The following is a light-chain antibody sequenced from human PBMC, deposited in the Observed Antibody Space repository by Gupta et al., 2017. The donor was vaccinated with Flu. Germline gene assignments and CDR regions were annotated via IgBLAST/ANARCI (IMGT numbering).Light chain of an antibody. CDR3: SSFGGFNNLI. Sequence: QSALTQPASVSGSPGQSITISCTGTRSDVGGYDLVSWYQQHPGKAPKLLIFESSERPSGVSHRFSGSKSGNTASLTISGLQSDDEADYYCSSFGGFNNLIFGGGTKVTVL. CDR1: RSDVGGYDL. J-gene: IGLJ2*01. CDR2: ESS. V-gene: IGLV2-23*01.